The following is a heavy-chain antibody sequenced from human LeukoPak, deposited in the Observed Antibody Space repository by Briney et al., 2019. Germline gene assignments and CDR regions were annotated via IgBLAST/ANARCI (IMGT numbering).Heavy chain of an antibody. CDR3: ARAGYSSGWLLDY. D-gene: IGHD6-19*01. CDR2: ISGSGGST. V-gene: IGHV3-23*01. Sequence: GGSLRLSCAASGFTFSSYAMSWVRQAPGKGLEWVSAISGSGGSTYYADSVKGRFTISRDNSKNTLYLQMNSLRAEDTAVYYCARAGYSSGWLLDYWGQGTLVTVSS. CDR1: GFTFSSYA. J-gene: IGHJ4*02.